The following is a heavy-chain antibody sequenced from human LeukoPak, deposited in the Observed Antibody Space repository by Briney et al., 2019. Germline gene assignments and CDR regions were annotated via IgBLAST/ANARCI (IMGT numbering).Heavy chain of an antibody. D-gene: IGHD4-17*01. Sequence: GGSLGPSCAASGFTFSSYTMSWVRQGPGKGLEWVSVISPGGGTSTSYADSVKGRFTISRDNSKNTLYLQMNNLRADDTAIYYCARSPPLGAFDYWGQGTLVTVSS. V-gene: IGHV3-23*01. J-gene: IGHJ4*02. CDR3: ARSPPLGAFDY. CDR2: ISPGGGTST. CDR1: GFTFSSYT.